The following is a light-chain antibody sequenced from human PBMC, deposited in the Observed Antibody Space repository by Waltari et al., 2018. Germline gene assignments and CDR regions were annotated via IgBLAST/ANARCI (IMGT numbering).Light chain of an antibody. Sequence: QSTLTQPPSASGTPGQRVTIPCSGSSSNIGSNYVYWYQQFPGTAPKVLIYRNNQRPSGGPDRFSGARSGSSASLIIGGLRSEDEADYYCAAWDDSLSGWVFGGGTKVTVL. V-gene: IGLV1-47*01. J-gene: IGLJ3*02. CDR3: AAWDDSLSGWV. CDR1: SSNIGSNY. CDR2: RNN.